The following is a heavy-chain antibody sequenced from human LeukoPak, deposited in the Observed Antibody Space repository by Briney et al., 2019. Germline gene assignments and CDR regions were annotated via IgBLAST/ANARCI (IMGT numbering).Heavy chain of an antibody. J-gene: IGHJ4*02. D-gene: IGHD4-17*01. CDR3: ASGARGTREGGDLYSFDY. CDR1: GFTFGRYW. Sequence: GGSLSLSCAASGFTFGRYWTCWVRQAPGKGLGWVANIKQDGSEKYYVDSVEGRFTISRDNAKNSLHLQLNSLRAEDTAVYYCASGARGTREGGDLYSFDYWGQGTLVTVSS. CDR2: IKQDGSEK. V-gene: IGHV3-7*01.